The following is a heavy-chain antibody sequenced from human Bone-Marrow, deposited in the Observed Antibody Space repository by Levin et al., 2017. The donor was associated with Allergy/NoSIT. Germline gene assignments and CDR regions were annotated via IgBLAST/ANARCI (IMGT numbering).Heavy chain of an antibody. CDR3: ARDGAIFGGDNYSDY. Sequence: GGSLRLSCAASGFTFNTYEMNWVRQAPGKGLEWLSYITTSGSTMYYADSVKGRFTISRDNAKNSLYLQMNSLRADDTAVYYCARDGAIFGGDNYSDYWGQGTLVTVSS. J-gene: IGHJ4*02. V-gene: IGHV3-48*03. CDR2: ITTSGSTM. CDR1: GFTFNTYE. D-gene: IGHD3-3*01.